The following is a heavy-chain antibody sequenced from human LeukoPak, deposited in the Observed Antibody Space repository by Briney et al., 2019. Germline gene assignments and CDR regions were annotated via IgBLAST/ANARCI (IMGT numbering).Heavy chain of an antibody. CDR2: IYYSGST. D-gene: IGHD3-9*01. V-gene: IGHV4-59*01. CDR3: ARGRPTVLRYFDWRTQSAGAFDI. Sequence: KPSETLSLTCTVSGGSISSYYWSWIRQPPGKGLEWIGYIYYSGSTNYNPSLKSRVTISVDTSKNQFSLKLSSVTAADTAVYYCARGRPTVLRYFDWRTQSAGAFDIWGQGTMVTVSS. CDR1: GGSISSYY. J-gene: IGHJ3*02.